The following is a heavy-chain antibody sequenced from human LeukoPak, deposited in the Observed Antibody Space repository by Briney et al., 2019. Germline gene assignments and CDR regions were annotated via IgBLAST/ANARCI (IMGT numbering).Heavy chain of an antibody. CDR3: AKLVLTGQNGDY. J-gene: IGHJ4*02. D-gene: IGHD3-9*01. CDR2: ISCDGSNK. Sequence: PGGSLRLSCAASGFTFSSYGMHWVRQAPGKGLEWVAVISCDGSNKYYADSVKGRFTISRDNSKNTLYLQMNSLRAEDTAVYYCAKLVLTGQNGDYWGQGTLVTVSS. V-gene: IGHV3-30*18. CDR1: GFTFSSYG.